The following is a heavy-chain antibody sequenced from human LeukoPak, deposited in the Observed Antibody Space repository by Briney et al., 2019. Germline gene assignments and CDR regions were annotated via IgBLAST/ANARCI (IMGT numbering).Heavy chain of an antibody. CDR1: GFTFSRYW. D-gene: IGHD2-15*01. CDR3: AKDLVAAIDY. CDR2: INGDGSRT. Sequence: GGSLRLSCAASGFTFSRYWMHWVRQAPGKGLVWVSGINGDGSRTNYADSVKGRFTISRDNAKNTLYVQMNSLRAEDTAVYYCAKDLVAAIDYWGQGTLVTVSS. V-gene: IGHV3-74*01. J-gene: IGHJ4*02.